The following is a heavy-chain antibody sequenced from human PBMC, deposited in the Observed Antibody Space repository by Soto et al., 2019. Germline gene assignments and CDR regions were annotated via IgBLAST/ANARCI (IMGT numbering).Heavy chain of an antibody. CDR1: GYTFTSYG. Sequence: ASVKVSCKASGYTFTSYGISWVRQAPGQGLEWMGWISAYNGNTNYAQKLQGRVTMTTDTSTSTAYMELRSLRSDDTAVYYCARDVPGQWLVGPIDAFDIWGQGTMVT. CDR3: ARDVPGQWLVGPIDAFDI. V-gene: IGHV1-18*01. D-gene: IGHD6-19*01. CDR2: ISAYNGNT. J-gene: IGHJ3*02.